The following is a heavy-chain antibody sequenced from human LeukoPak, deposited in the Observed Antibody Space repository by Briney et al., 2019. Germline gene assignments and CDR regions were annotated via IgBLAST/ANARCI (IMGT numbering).Heavy chain of an antibody. Sequence: SKTLSLTCTASGASISNEFWSWIRRPPGKGLEYIGYTSYSGSINYNPSLESRVNISVDTSKNQISLNLKFVTAADTAVYYCARARRDAYNNDVWSKSPSYCFDYWGQGTLVTVSS. CDR3: ARARRDAYNNDVWSKSPSYCFDY. CDR1: GASISNEF. V-gene: IGHV4-59*08. D-gene: IGHD5-24*01. J-gene: IGHJ4*02. CDR2: TSYSGSI.